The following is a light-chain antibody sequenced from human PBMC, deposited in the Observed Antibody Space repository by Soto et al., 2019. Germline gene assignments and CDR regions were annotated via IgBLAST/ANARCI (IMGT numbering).Light chain of an antibody. CDR3: QQSYSTPPN. CDR1: QSISNY. V-gene: IGKV1-39*01. J-gene: IGKJ4*01. CDR2: AAS. Sequence: DIQMTQSPSSLSASVGDRVTITCRASQSISNYLNWYQQKPGKAPKVLIYAASSLQSGVPPRFSGSGSGTDFTLTIGSLQPEDFATYYCQQSYSTPPNFGGGTKVRSN.